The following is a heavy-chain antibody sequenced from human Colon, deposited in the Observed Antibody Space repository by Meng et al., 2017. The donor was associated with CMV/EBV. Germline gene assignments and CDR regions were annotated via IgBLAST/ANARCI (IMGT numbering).Heavy chain of an antibody. CDR2: IDHVGAT. V-gene: IGHV4-34*01. Sequence: SETLSLTCALSGASFIGYSWSWIRQPPGKGLEWIGDIDHVGATNYNPSLKSRVTISVDTSKNEFSLSLTSVTATDTAVYYCARRRGSYRLTYWFDPWGQGTMVTVSS. D-gene: IGHD3-16*01. CDR3: ARRRGSYRLTYWFDP. J-gene: IGHJ5*02. CDR1: GASFIGYS.